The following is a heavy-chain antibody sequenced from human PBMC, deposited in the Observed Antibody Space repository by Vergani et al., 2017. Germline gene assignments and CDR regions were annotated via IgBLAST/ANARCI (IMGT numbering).Heavy chain of an antibody. CDR1: GFTFSTYA. Sequence: EVQLLESGGGLVQPGGSLRLSCAASGFTFSTYAMTLVRQAPGKGLEWVSTISSDGGSTYYADSVKGRFTISRYNSKNTLSLQMNSLTAEDTAIYYCAGPQGTSAYYYGGFDYWGQGIRVTVSS. CDR3: AGPQGTSAYYYGGFDY. V-gene: IGHV3-23*01. J-gene: IGHJ4*02. CDR2: ISSDGGST. D-gene: IGHD3-22*01.